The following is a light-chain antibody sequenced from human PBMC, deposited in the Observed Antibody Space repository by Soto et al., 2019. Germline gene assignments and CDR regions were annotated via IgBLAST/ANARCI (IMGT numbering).Light chain of an antibody. CDR1: QSVSSSY. J-gene: IGKJ1*01. V-gene: IGKV3-20*01. CDR2: AAS. CDR3: QQYGSSPLWT. Sequence: EIVLTQSPGTLSLSPGERATLSCRASQSVSSSYLAWYQQKPGQAPRLLIYAASSRATGIPDRFSGSGSGTDFTITISRLEPEDFAVYYCQQYGSSPLWTFGQGTKVAIK.